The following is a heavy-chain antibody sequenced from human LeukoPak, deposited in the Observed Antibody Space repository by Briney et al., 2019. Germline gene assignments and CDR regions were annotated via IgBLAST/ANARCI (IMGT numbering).Heavy chain of an antibody. D-gene: IGHD3-10*01. J-gene: IGHJ4*02. CDR1: GFVFSSYG. V-gene: IGHV3-33*01. Sequence: GGSLRLSCAASGFVFSSYGMHWVRQAPGKGLEWVAVIWSDGSYEDYADSVKGRSTISRDNSKNTLYLQMNSLRAEDTAVYYCARDGGSGSPKVYFDYWGQGTLVTVSS. CDR3: ARDGGSGSPKVYFDY. CDR2: IWSDGSYE.